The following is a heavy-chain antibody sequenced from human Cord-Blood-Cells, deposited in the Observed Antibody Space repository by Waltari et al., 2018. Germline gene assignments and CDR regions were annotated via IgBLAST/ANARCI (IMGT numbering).Heavy chain of an antibody. J-gene: IGHJ3*02. CDR3: AKDTVSSGLPWGAFDI. V-gene: IGHV3-9*01. CDR1: GFTFDDYA. D-gene: IGHD6-19*01. CDR2: ISWNSGSI. Sequence: EVQLVESGGGLVQPGRSLRLSCAASGFTFDDYAMHWVRQATGKGLEWVSGISWNSGSIGYADSVKGRFTISRDNAKNSLYLQMNSLRAEDTALYYCAKDTVSSGLPWGAFDIWGQGTMVTVSS.